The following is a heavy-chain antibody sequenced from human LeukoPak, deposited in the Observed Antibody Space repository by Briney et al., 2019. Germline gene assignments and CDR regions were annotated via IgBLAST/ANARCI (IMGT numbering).Heavy chain of an antibody. V-gene: IGHV3-21*04. J-gene: IGHJ6*02. Sequence: GGSLRLSCAASGFTFSSYSMIWVRHAPGKGLEWVSSISSSSSYIYYADSVKGRFTISRDNAKNSLYLQMNSLRAEDTAVYYCARDLAAAGGHGMDVWGQGTTVTVSS. CDR3: ARDLAAAGGHGMDV. CDR1: GFTFSSYS. D-gene: IGHD6-13*01. CDR2: ISSSSSYI.